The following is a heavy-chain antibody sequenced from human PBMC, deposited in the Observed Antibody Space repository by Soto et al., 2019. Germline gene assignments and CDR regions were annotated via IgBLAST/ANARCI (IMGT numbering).Heavy chain of an antibody. CDR3: ASSGSYRFDY. J-gene: IGHJ4*02. D-gene: IGHD1-26*01. CDR2: IRSSSRAI. V-gene: IGHV3-48*02. Sequence: EVQLVESGGGLVQPGGSLRLSCTAPGFTFSRYSMNWVRQAPGKGLEWVSNIRSSSRAIDYADSVKGRFTTSRDDAKNSLFLQMNNLRDEDAAVYYCASSGSYRFDYWGQGALVTVSS. CDR1: GFTFSRYS.